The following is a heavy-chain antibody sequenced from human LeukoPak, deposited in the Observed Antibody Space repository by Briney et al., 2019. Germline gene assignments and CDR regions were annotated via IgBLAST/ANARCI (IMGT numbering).Heavy chain of an antibody. Sequence: GGSLRLSCAASGFTFSTSAMSWVRQAPGKGLEWVSAISATGGFTYYADSVKRRFTISRDNSKNTLYLQMNSLRAEDTAVYYCAKDGAGGVIGHEGCDIWGQGTVVTVSS. D-gene: IGHD3-16*02. CDR2: ISATGGFT. CDR1: GFTFSTSA. CDR3: AKDGAGGVIGHEGCDI. V-gene: IGHV3-23*01. J-gene: IGHJ3*02.